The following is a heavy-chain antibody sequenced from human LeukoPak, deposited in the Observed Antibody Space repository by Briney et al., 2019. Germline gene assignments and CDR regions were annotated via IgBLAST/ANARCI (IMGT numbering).Heavy chain of an antibody. Sequence: SSVKVSCKASGGTFSSYAISWVRQAPGQGLEWMGGIIPIFGTANYAQKFQGRVTITTDESMSTAYMELSSLRSEDTAVYYCARDQSITMVRGDNWFDPWGQGTLVTVSS. CDR3: ARDQSITMVRGDNWFDP. D-gene: IGHD3-10*01. CDR1: GGTFSSYA. CDR2: IIPIFGTA. J-gene: IGHJ5*02. V-gene: IGHV1-69*05.